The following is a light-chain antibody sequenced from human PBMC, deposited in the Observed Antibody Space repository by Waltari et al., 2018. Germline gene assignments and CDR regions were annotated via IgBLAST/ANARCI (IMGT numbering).Light chain of an antibody. V-gene: IGKV3-11*01. Sequence: EIVLPQSPVTLSLSPGERATLSCRASQSVSSYLAWYQQKPGQAPRLLIYDASNRATGIPARFSGSGSGTDFTLTISSLEPEDFAVYYCQQRSNWPKTFGQGTRLEIK. CDR1: QSVSSY. CDR2: DAS. J-gene: IGKJ5*01. CDR3: QQRSNWPKT.